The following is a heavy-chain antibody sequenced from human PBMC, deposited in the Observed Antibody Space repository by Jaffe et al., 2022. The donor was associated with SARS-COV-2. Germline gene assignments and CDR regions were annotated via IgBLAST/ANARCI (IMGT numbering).Heavy chain of an antibody. D-gene: IGHD6-19*01. CDR2: IYSGGST. V-gene: IGHV3-66*02. CDR1: GFTVSSNY. CDR3: ARDPTRGGGIAVAGGPKDPMDV. Sequence: EVQLVESGGGLVQPGGSLRLSCAASGFTVSSNYMSWVRQAPGKGLEWVSVIYSGGSTYYADSVKGRFTISRDNSKNTLYLQMNSLRAEDTAVYYCARDPTRGGGIAVAGGPKDPMDVWGQGTTVTVSS. J-gene: IGHJ6*02.